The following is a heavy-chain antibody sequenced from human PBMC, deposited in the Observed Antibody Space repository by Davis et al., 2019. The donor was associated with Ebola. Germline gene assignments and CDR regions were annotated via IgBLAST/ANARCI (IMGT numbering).Heavy chain of an antibody. D-gene: IGHD1-1*01. CDR1: GYTFTNYG. Sequence: ASVKVSCKASGYTFTNYGITWVRQAPGQGLEWMGWINPHNGNTNYAQNVQGRVTMTTDTSTSTAYMEVGSLRSDDTAVYYCARALFPTTSDHWGQGTLVTVSS. V-gene: IGHV1-18*04. CDR2: INPHNGNT. CDR3: ARALFPTTSDH. J-gene: IGHJ4*02.